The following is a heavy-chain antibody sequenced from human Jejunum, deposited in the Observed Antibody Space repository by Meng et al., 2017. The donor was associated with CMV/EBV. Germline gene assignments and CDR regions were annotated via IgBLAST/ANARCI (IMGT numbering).Heavy chain of an antibody. CDR2: IYHEEST. D-gene: IGHD2/OR15-2a*01. Sequence: LTCTVSGGSISSTSYYCGWIRQPPGKGLEWIVTIYHEESTYYNPSLKSRVTISVDTSKNQFSLKLSSVTAADTAVYFCATFEYFAYWGQGTGVTVSS. J-gene: IGHJ4*02. CDR3: ATFEYFAY. CDR1: GGSISSTSYY. V-gene: IGHV4-39*07.